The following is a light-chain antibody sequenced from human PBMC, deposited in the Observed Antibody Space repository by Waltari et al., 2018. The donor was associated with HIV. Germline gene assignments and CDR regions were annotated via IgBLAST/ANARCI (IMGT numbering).Light chain of an antibody. V-gene: IGKV3-11*01. Sequence: EIVLTQSPATLSLSPGERATLSCRASQSVSNSFIWYQQKPGQAPRLLIYDASNRATGVAARFIGSGSGTDFTLTISSLEPEDFAVYYCQQRSNWPPITFGGGTKVEIK. J-gene: IGKJ4*01. CDR3: QQRSNWPPIT. CDR1: QSVSNS. CDR2: DAS.